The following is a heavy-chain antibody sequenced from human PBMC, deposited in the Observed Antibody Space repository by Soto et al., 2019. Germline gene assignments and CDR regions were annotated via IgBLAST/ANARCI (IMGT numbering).Heavy chain of an antibody. J-gene: IGHJ4*02. CDR3: ARRLYADWAFDY. V-gene: IGHV4-59*08. CDR2: IHYSGST. D-gene: IGHD3-9*01. CDR1: GGSISGYY. Sequence: QVQLQESGPGLVKPSETLSLTCFVSGGSISGYYGSWVRQPPGKGLEWIGYIHYSGSTTYNSSLKGRVPMSVDTSKNQFSLKRSSVTAADTAVYYCARRLYADWAFDYWGQGTLVTVSS.